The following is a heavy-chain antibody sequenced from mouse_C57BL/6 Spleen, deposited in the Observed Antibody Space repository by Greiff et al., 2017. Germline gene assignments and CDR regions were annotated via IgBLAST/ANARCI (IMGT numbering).Heavy chain of an antibody. V-gene: IGHV1-64*01. Sequence: QVQLQQPGAELVKPGASVKLSCKASGYTFTSYWMHWVKQRPGQGLEWIGMIHPNSGSTNYNEKFKSKATLTVDKSSSTAYMQLSSLTSEDSAVYYCAKETIDGYYGGCAYWGKGTLVTVSA. D-gene: IGHD2-3*01. CDR3: AKETIDGYYGGCAY. CDR2: IHPNSGST. CDR1: GYTFTSYW. J-gene: IGHJ3*01.